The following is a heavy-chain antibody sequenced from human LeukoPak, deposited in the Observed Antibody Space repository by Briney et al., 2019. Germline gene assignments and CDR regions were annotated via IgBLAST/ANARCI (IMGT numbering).Heavy chain of an antibody. Sequence: PGGSLRLSCAAFGFTFDDYGMSWVRQAPGKGLEWVSGINCNGGSKGYADSVKGRFTISRDNAKNSLYLQMNSLRAEDTAVYYCAELGITMIGGVWGKGTTVTIPS. J-gene: IGHJ6*04. CDR3: AELGITMIGGV. CDR2: INCNGGSK. V-gene: IGHV3-20*04. D-gene: IGHD3-10*02. CDR1: GFTFDDYG.